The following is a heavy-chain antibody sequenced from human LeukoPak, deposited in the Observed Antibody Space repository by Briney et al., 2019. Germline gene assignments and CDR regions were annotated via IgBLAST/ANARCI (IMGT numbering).Heavy chain of an antibody. CDR1: GGSISSYY. CDR3: ARDSTSGWFDP. CDR2: IYYSGST. J-gene: IGHJ5*02. Sequence: PSETLSLTCTVSGGSISSYYWSWIRQPPGKGLEWIGYIYYSGSTNYNPSLKSRVTISVDTSKNQFSLKLSSVTAADTAVYYCARDSTSGWFDPWGRGTLVTVSS. D-gene: IGHD3-10*01. V-gene: IGHV4-59*01.